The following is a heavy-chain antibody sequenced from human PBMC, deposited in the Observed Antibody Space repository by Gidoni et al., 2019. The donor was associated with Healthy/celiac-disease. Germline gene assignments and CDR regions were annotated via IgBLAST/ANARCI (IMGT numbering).Heavy chain of an antibody. Sequence: QVYLQESGPGLVTLSGTLSLTCAASAGPSSSRNWWGWVRQPRGKGLECSGEIYHSGSTNYTPSLKSRVTIPVDKSKNQCSLKLSPVTAADTAVYYCAREGDSSGYLNWFDPWGQGTLVTVSA. CDR3: AREGDSSGYLNWFDP. CDR2: IYHSGST. CDR1: AGPSSSRNW. J-gene: IGHJ5*02. D-gene: IGHD3-22*01. V-gene: IGHV4-4*02.